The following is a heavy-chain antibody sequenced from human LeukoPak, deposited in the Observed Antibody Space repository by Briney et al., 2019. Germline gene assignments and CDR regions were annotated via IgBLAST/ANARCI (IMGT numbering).Heavy chain of an antibody. CDR2: IIPIFGTA. J-gene: IGHJ4*02. V-gene: IGHV1-69*05. CDR3: ASSRWGTVTTIDY. Sequence: ASVKVSCKASGGTFSSYAISWVRQAPGQGLEWMGRIIPIFGTANYAQKFQDRVTITTDESTSTAYMELSSLRSEDTAVYYCASSRWGTVTTIDYWGQGTLVTVSS. D-gene: IGHD4-17*01. CDR1: GGTFSSYA.